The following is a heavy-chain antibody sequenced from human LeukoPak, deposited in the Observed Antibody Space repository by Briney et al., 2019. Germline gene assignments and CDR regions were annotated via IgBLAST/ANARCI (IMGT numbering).Heavy chain of an antibody. D-gene: IGHD6-19*01. V-gene: IGHV3-30*02. CDR1: GFTFSSYG. J-gene: IGHJ4*02. CDR2: IRYDGSNK. Sequence: GGPLRLSCAASGFTFSSYGMHWVRQAPGKGLEWVAFIRYDGSNKYYEDSVKGRFTISRDNSKNTLYLQMNSLRAEDTAVYYCAKELSRRGWYHFDYWGQGTLVTVSS. CDR3: AKELSRRGWYHFDY.